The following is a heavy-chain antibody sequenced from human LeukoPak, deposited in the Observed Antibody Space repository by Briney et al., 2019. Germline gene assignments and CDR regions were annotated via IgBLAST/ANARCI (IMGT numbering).Heavy chain of an antibody. CDR3: ARERSGGPRYFQH. D-gene: IGHD1-26*01. Sequence: SETLSLTCTVSGGSISSYYWSWIRQPPGKGLEWIGYIYYSGSTNYNPSLKSRVTISVDTSKNQFSLKLSSVTAADTAVYYCARERSGGPRYFQHWGQGTLVTVSS. CDR2: IYYSGST. CDR1: GGSISSYY. V-gene: IGHV4-59*01. J-gene: IGHJ1*01.